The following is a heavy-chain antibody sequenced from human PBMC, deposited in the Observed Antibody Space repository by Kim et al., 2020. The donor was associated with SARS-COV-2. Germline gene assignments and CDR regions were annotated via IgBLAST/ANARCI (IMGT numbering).Heavy chain of an antibody. Sequence: GGSLRLSCAASGFTFSSYWMHWVRQAPGKGLVWVSRINSDGSSTSYADSVKGRFTIARDNAKNTLYLQMNSLRVEDTAVYYCARANYYDSSGYDYWGQGTLVTVSS. J-gene: IGHJ4*02. CDR3: ARANYYDSSGYDY. CDR2: INSDGSST. V-gene: IGHV3-74*01. CDR1: GFTFSSYW. D-gene: IGHD3-22*01.